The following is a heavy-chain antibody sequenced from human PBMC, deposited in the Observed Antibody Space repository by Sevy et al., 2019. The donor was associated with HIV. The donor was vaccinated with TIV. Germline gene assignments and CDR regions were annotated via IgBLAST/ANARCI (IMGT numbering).Heavy chain of an antibody. CDR1: GFTFSNYW. CDR2: INNDESST. V-gene: IGHV3-74*01. D-gene: IGHD6-25*01. J-gene: IGHJ4*02. Sequence: RGSLRLSCAASGFTFSNYWMHWVRQVPGEGLVWVSRINNDESSTNYADSVKGRFTISRDNAKNTLYLQMNSLRAEDTAVYFCARDSEAAAQDFDYWGQGTLVTVSS. CDR3: ARDSEAAAQDFDY.